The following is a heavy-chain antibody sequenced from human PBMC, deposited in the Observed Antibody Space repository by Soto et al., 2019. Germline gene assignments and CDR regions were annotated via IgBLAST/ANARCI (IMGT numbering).Heavy chain of an antibody. J-gene: IGHJ6*02. CDR2: INPNSGGT. Sequence: SVKVSCKASGYTFTGYYMHWVRQAPGQGLAWMGWINPNSGGTNYAQKFQGRGTMTRDTTISTAYLQLSRLRSYDTALYFCARVHQPGYYDVLTGYSPYNYYYCMDVWGQGTLVTVSS. CDR3: ARVHQPGYYDVLTGYSPYNYYYCMDV. CDR1: GYTFTGYY. V-gene: IGHV1-2*02. D-gene: IGHD3-9*01.